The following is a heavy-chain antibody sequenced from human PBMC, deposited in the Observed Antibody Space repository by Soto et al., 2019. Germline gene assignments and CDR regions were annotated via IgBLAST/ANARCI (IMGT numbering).Heavy chain of an antibody. D-gene: IGHD5-18*01. CDR1: GFTFSIYA. Sequence: PGVSLRLSCAASGFTFSIYAMSWFRQAPGKALEWVSAISGSGGRTYYADSVKGRFTISRDNSKNTLYLQMNSLRAEDTAVYYCAKDYTAMAYNWFDPWGQGTLVTVSS. V-gene: IGHV3-23*01. CDR3: AKDYTAMAYNWFDP. CDR2: ISGSGGRT. J-gene: IGHJ5*02.